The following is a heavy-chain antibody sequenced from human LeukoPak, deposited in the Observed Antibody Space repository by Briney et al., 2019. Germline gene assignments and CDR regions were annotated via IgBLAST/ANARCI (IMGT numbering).Heavy chain of an antibody. CDR1: GFTFSSYW. CDR3: ARGGDYKNDY. D-gene: IGHD4-17*01. Sequence: GGSLRLSCAASGFTFSSYWMHWVRQTPGKGLVWVSRINGAGSSISYADSVKGRVTISRDNDKNALYLQMNNLRAEDTAVYYCARGGDYKNDYWGQGTLVTVSS. V-gene: IGHV3-74*01. J-gene: IGHJ4*02. CDR2: INGAGSSI.